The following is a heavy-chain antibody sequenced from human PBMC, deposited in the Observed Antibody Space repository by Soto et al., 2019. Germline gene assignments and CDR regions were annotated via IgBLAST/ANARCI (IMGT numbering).Heavy chain of an antibody. Sequence: SETLSLTCSVSGDSINSDKYYWGWIRQPPGKGLEWIGSIYFRGNTYYNPSLQTRVTISLDNSKSQFSLKLNSVTAADSAVYFCARLEGLATISYYFDFWGQGALVTVSS. CDR2: IYFRGNT. CDR3: ARLEGLATISYYFDF. J-gene: IGHJ4*02. V-gene: IGHV4-39*01. D-gene: IGHD3-9*01. CDR1: GDSINSDKYY.